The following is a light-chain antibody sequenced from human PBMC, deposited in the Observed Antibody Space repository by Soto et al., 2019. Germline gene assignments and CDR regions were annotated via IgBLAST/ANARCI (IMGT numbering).Light chain of an antibody. CDR1: QSINNY. Sequence: DIQMTQSPSSLSASVGDRVTITCRASQSINNYLNWYQQKPGKVPKLLIYTASSLQSGVPSRFSGSGSGTEFTLTISSLQPDDFATYYCQHYNSYSEAFGQGTKVDIK. V-gene: IGKV1-39*01. J-gene: IGKJ1*01. CDR3: QHYNSYSEA. CDR2: TAS.